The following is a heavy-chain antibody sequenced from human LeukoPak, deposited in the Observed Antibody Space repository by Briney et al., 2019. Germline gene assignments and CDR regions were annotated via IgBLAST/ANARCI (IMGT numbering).Heavy chain of an antibody. CDR2: IYSGGST. CDR3: ARDPSRYYFDY. V-gene: IGHV3-66*01. CDR1: GFTVSSNY. J-gene: IGHJ4*02. Sequence: GGFLRLSCAASGFTVSSNYMSWVRQAPGKGLEWVSVIYSGGSTYYADSVKGRFTISRDNSKNTLYLQMNSLRAEDTAVYYCARDPSRYYFDYWGQGTLVTVSS.